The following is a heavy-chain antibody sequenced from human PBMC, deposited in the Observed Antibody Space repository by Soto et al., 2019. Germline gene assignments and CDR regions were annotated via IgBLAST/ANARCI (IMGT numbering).Heavy chain of an antibody. CDR3: ARNYGSGSSSYYYYHGMDV. CDR1: GGTFSSYA. V-gene: IGHV1-69*06. CDR2: IIPIFGTA. J-gene: IGHJ6*02. D-gene: IGHD3-10*01. Sequence: QVQLVQSGAEVKKPGSSVKVSCKASGGTFSSYAISWVRQAPGQGLEWMGGIIPIFGTANYAQKFQGRVTIIADKSTSTAYMELSILRSEDTAVYYCARNYGSGSSSYYYYHGMDVWGQGTTVTVSS.